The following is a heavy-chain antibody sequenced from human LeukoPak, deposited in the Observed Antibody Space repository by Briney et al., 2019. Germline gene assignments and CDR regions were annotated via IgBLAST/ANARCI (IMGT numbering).Heavy chain of an antibody. V-gene: IGHV4-38-2*02. Sequence: KPSETLSLTCTVSGYSISSGYYWGWIRQPPGKGLEWIGSIYHSGSTYYNPSLKSRVTISVDTSKNQFSLKLSSVTAADTAVYYCAKVALTGKHDYWGQGTLVTVSS. CDR2: IYHSGST. CDR1: GYSISSGYY. CDR3: AKVALTGKHDY. D-gene: IGHD1-14*01. J-gene: IGHJ4*02.